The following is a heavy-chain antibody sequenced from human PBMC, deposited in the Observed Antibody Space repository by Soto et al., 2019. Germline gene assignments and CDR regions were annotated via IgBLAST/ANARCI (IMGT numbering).Heavy chain of an antibody. CDR1: GFTFSSYG. D-gene: IGHD6-19*01. Sequence: GGSLRLSCAASGFTFSSYGMHWVRQAPGKGLEWVAVISYDGSNKYYADSVKGRFTISRDNSKNTLYLQMNSLRAEDTAVYYCAKDPSRKRLKTAVTYFDYWGQGTLVTVSS. J-gene: IGHJ4*02. CDR2: ISYDGSNK. V-gene: IGHV3-30*18. CDR3: AKDPSRKRLKTAVTYFDY.